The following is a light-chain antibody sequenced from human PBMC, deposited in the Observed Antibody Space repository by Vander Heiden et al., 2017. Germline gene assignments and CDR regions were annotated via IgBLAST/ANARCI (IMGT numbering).Light chain of an antibody. Sequence: DIQITQSPSSLSASVGDRVTITCRASQSISSYLNWYQQKPGKAPKLLIYAASSLQSGVPSRFSGSGYGTDFTLTISSLQPEDFATYYCQQSDSTPMYTFGQGTKLEIK. CDR2: AAS. CDR1: QSISSY. J-gene: IGKJ2*01. V-gene: IGKV1-39*01. CDR3: QQSDSTPMYT.